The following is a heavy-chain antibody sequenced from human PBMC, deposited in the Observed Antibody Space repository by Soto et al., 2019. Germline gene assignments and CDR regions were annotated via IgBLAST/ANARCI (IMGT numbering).Heavy chain of an antibody. CDR3: ARNMDYYYGPGSGNGHGF. D-gene: IGHD3-10*01. Sequence: QVPLVQSGAEVKEPGDSVRVSCEASGYTFTSYYIHWVRQAPGQGLEWMGWINTRCGDTTYAQDFQGRVSMTRDMSISTVYMELSRLTSDDTAIYYCARNMDYYYGPGSGNGHGFWGQGTTVTVFS. J-gene: IGHJ6*02. CDR2: INTRCGDT. CDR1: GYTFTSYY. V-gene: IGHV1-2*02.